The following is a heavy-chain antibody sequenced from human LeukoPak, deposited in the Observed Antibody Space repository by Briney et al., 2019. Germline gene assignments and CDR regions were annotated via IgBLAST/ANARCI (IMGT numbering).Heavy chain of an antibody. V-gene: IGHV3-74*01. CDR3: AREGLVCIRTSCYLAAFDL. J-gene: IGHJ3*01. CDR1: GFTFSNYW. Sequence: GGSLRLSCAASGFTFSNYWMHWVRHAPGKRLLWVSRINSDGSSTNYADSVKGRFTISRDNAKNTLSLQMNSLRAEDTAVYYCAREGLVCIRTSCYLAAFDLWGQGTVVTVSS. D-gene: IGHD2-2*01. CDR2: INSDGSST.